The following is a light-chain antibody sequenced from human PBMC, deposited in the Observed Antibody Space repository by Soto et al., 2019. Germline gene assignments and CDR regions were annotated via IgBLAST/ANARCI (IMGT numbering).Light chain of an antibody. Sequence: EIVMTQSPATLSVSPGERATLSCRASQSVSSNLAWYQQKPGQAPRLLIYGASTRATGAPARFSGSGSGTDFTLTISSLQSEDCAVYYCQQYNIWPRTFGQGTKVDIK. CDR1: QSVSSN. CDR2: GAS. V-gene: IGKV3-15*01. J-gene: IGKJ1*01. CDR3: QQYNIWPRT.